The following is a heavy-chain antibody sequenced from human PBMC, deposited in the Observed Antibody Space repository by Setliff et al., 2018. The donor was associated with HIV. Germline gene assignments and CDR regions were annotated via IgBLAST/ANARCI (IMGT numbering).Heavy chain of an antibody. J-gene: IGHJ6*03. Sequence: SETLSLTCTVSGGSISSYYWSWIRQPPGKGLEWIGYIYTSGSTNYNPSLKSRVTISVDTSKNQFSLKLSSVTAADRAVYYCARSPGGYDYVWGSYRFYYMDVWGKGTTVTVSS. CDR3: ARSPGGYDYVWGSYRFYYMDV. CDR1: GGSISSYY. V-gene: IGHV4-4*08. CDR2: IYTSGST. D-gene: IGHD3-16*02.